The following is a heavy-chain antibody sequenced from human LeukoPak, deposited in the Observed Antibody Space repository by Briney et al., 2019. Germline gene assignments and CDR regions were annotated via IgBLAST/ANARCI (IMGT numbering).Heavy chain of an antibody. CDR2: I. Sequence: IYYADSVKGRFTISRDNSKNSLYLQMNSLRTEDTALYYCAKSSDPILLWFGESHNDAFDIWGQGTMVTVSS. CDR3: AKSSDPILLWFGESHNDAFDI. V-gene: IGHV3-43*01. D-gene: IGHD3-10*01. J-gene: IGHJ3*02.